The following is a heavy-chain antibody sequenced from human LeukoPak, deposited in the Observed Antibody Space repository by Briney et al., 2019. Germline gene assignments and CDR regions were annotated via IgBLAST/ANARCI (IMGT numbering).Heavy chain of an antibody. V-gene: IGHV3-11*06. CDR1: GFTFSDYY. CDR2: ISSSSSYT. D-gene: IGHD6-13*01. Sequence: TGGSLRLSCAASGFTFSDYYMSWIRQAPGKGLEWVSYISSSSSYTNYADSVKGRFTISRDNAKNSLYLQMNSLRAEDTAVYYCAGVGSTRFAPFDYWGQGTLVPVSS. CDR3: AGVGSTRFAPFDY. J-gene: IGHJ4*02.